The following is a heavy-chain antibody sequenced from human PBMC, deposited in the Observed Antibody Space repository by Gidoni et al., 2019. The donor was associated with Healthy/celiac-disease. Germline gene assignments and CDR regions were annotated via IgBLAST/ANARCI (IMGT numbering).Heavy chain of an antibody. CDR3: ARGRRGYSDGYLGWFDP. CDR2: INHSGST. CDR1: GGSFSGYY. D-gene: IGHD5-18*01. J-gene: IGHJ5*02. Sequence: QVQLQQWCAGLLKPSETLSLTCAVYGGSFSGYYWSWIRQPPGKGLEWIGEINHSGSTNYNPSLKSRVTISVDTSKNQFALKLSSVTAADTAVYYCARGRRGYSDGYLGWFDPWGQGTLVTVSS. V-gene: IGHV4-34*01.